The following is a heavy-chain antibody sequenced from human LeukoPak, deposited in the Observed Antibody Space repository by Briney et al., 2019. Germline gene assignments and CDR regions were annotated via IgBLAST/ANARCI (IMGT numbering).Heavy chain of an antibody. D-gene: IGHD3-22*01. CDR2: IYSDGRT. CDR3: ARGLFLSGYLDAFDI. Sequence: GGSLRLSCAASGFTFSNYGMSWVRQAPGKGLEWVSLIYSDGRTYYADSVKGRCTISRDNSKNTLYLQMNSLRVEDTAVYYCARGLFLSGYLDAFDIWGQGTVVTVSS. J-gene: IGHJ3*02. CDR1: GFTFSNYG. V-gene: IGHV3-53*01.